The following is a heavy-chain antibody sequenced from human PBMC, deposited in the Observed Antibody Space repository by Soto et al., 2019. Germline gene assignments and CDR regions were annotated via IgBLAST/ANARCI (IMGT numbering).Heavy chain of an antibody. CDR1: GGSVSSGSYY. V-gene: IGHV4-61*01. Sequence: QVQLQESGPGLVKPSETLSLTCTVSGGSVSSGSYYWSWIRQPPGKGLEWIGYIYYSGGTNYNPSLKSRVTISVDTSKNQFSLKLSSVTAADTAVYYCARSTIVPTMGDYWGQGTLVTVSS. CDR2: IYYSGGT. D-gene: IGHD5-12*01. CDR3: ARSTIVPTMGDY. J-gene: IGHJ4*02.